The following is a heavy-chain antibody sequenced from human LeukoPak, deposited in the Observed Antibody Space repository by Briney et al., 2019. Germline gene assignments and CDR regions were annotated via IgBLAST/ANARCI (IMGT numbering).Heavy chain of an antibody. CDR3: ARDPPNYYDSSGYYY. D-gene: IGHD3-22*01. J-gene: IGHJ4*02. CDR1: GFTVSSNY. Sequence: GGSLRLSCAASGFTVSSNYMSWVRQAPRKGLEWVSVIYSGGSTYYADSVKGRFTISRDNSKNTLYLQMNSLRAEDTAVYYCARDPPNYYDSSGYYYGGQGTLITVSS. V-gene: IGHV3-66*01. CDR2: IYSGGST.